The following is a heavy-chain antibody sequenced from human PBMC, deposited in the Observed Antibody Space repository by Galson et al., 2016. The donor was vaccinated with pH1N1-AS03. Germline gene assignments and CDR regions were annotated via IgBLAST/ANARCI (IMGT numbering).Heavy chain of an antibody. V-gene: IGHV3-30*02. J-gene: IGHJ4*02. Sequence: SLRLSCAAAGFTFSTYGMHWVRQAPGKGLEWVAFVRFDGINKYYADSVKGRFTISRDNSKNTLYLQMNSLRTEDTAMFYCVKESPKEAGDYWGRGVMVTVSS. CDR2: VRFDGINK. CDR1: GFTFSTYG. CDR3: VKESPKEAGDY.